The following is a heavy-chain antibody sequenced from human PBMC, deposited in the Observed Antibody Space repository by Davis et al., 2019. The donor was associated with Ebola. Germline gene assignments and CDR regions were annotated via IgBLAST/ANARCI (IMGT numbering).Heavy chain of an antibody. D-gene: IGHD3-10*01. CDR3: ANPMVRGEILGAFDI. CDR2: IKQDGTET. CDR1: GFIFSTYC. V-gene: IGHV3-7*01. Sequence: PGGSLRLSCAASGFIFSTYCISWVRQAPGKGLEWVAKIKQDGTETYYVDSVKGRFTISRDNSKNTLYLQMNSLRAEDTAVYYCANPMVRGEILGAFDIWGQGTMVTVSS. J-gene: IGHJ3*02.